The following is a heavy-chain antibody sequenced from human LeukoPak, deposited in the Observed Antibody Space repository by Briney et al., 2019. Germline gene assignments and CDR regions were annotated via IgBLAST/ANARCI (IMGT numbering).Heavy chain of an antibody. J-gene: IGHJ4*02. CDR2: IRYDGSNK. V-gene: IGHV3-30*02. D-gene: IGHD5-12*01. CDR1: GFTFSSYG. Sequence: PGGSLRLSCAASGFTFSSYGMHWVRQAPGKGLEWVAFIRYDGSNKYYADSVKGRFTISRDNSKNTLYLQMNSLRTEDTAVYFCVKDRGGYVKYKTFESWGQGTLVTVSS. CDR3: VKDRGGYVKYKTFES.